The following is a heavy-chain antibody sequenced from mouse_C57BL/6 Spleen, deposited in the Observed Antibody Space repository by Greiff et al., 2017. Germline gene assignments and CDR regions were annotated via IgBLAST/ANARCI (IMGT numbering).Heavy chain of an antibody. J-gene: IGHJ4*01. CDR2: FYPGSGSI. D-gene: IGHD2-1*01. CDR1: GYTFTEYT. V-gene: IGHV1-62-2*01. Sequence: QVQLQQSGAELVKPGASVKLSCKASGYTFTEYTIHWVKQRSGQGLEWLGWFYPGSGSIKYNEKFKDKATLTADKSSSTVYMELSRLTSEDSAVFCCARHEAGGNYPYYAMDYWGQGTSVTVAS. CDR3: ARHEAGGNYPYYAMDY.